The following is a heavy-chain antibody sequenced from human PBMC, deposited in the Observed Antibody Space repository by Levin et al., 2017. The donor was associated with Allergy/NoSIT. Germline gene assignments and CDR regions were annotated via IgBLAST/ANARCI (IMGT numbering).Heavy chain of an antibody. D-gene: IGHD6-19*01. J-gene: IGHJ4*01. Sequence: GGSLRLSCEASGFIFSSYWMHWVRQGPGKGLEWVSRINIDGSTTTYVDAVKGRFTISRDNAKSTVYLEMKSLRVEDTAVYYCATSRNAWYADYWGRGTLVVVSS. V-gene: IGHV3-74*01. CDR1: GFIFSSYW. CDR2: INIDGSTT. CDR3: ATSRNAWYADY.